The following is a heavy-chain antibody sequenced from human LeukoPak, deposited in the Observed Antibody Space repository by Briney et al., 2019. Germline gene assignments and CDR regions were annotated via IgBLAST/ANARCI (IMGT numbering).Heavy chain of an antibody. D-gene: IGHD5-12*01. V-gene: IGHV4-31*03. CDR2: IYYSGST. CDR3: ARGIVATITGKSNWFDP. Sequence: PSQTLSLTCTVSGGSISSGGYCWSWIRQHPGKGLEWIGYIYYSGSTYYNPSLKSRVTISVDTSKNQFSLKLSSVTAADTAVYYCARGIVATITGKSNWFDPWGQGTLVTVSS. J-gene: IGHJ5*02. CDR1: GGSISSGGYC.